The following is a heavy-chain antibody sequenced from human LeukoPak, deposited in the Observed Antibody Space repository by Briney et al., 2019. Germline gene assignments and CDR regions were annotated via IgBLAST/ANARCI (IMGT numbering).Heavy chain of an antibody. Sequence: GASVKVSCKAPGYTFTSYGISWVRQAPGQGLEWMGWISAYNGNTNYAQKLQGRVTMTTDTSTSTAYMELRSLRSDDTAVYYCARRGPNTIFGVVTPGGYFDYWGQGTLVTVSS. V-gene: IGHV1-18*01. J-gene: IGHJ4*02. CDR1: GYTFTSYG. CDR3: ARRGPNTIFGVVTPGGYFDY. CDR2: ISAYNGNT. D-gene: IGHD3-3*01.